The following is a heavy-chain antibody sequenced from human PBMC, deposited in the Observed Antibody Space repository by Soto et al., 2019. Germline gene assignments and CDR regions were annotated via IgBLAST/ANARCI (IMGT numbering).Heavy chain of an antibody. Sequence: PSETLSLTCAVSSGSISSSNWWSWVRQPPGKGLEWIGEIYHSGSTNYNPSLKSRVTISVDKSKNQFSLKLSSVTAADTAVYYCARSGITMVRGVLTWGQGTLVNVSS. J-gene: IGHJ4*02. V-gene: IGHV4-4*02. CDR3: ARSGITMVRGVLT. D-gene: IGHD3-10*01. CDR2: IYHSGST. CDR1: SGSISSSNW.